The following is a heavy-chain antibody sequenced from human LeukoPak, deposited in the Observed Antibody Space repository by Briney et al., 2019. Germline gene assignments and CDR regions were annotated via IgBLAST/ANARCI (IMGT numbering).Heavy chain of an antibody. CDR3: ASGQTYSSSWQGDYYYSMDV. J-gene: IGHJ6*02. D-gene: IGHD6-13*01. V-gene: IGHV1-2*04. Sequence: ASVTVSCMASGYTFTGYYMHWVRQAPGQGLEWMGWINPNSGGTNYAQKFQGWVTMTRDTSISTAYMELSRLRSDDTAVYYCASGQTYSSSWQGDYYYSMDVWGQGTTVTVSS. CDR1: GYTFTGYY. CDR2: INPNSGGT.